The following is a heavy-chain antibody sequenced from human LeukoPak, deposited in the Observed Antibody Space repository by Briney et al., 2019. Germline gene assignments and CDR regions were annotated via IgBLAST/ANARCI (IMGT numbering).Heavy chain of an antibody. Sequence: PGGSLRLSCAASGFTFSIYWMSWVRQAPGKGLEWVANIKQDESEKYYVDSVKVRFTVSRDNAKNSLYLQMDSLRVEDTAVYYCARPRGYCSGGSCFPSDYWGQGTLVTVSS. CDR3: ARPRGYCSGGSCFPSDY. V-gene: IGHV3-7*03. CDR2: IKQDESEK. CDR1: GFTFSIYW. D-gene: IGHD2-15*01. J-gene: IGHJ4*02.